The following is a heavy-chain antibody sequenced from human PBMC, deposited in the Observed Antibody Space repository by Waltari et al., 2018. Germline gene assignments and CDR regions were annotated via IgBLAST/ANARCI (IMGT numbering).Heavy chain of an antibody. D-gene: IGHD1-20*01. CDR1: GTSFSGYY. CDR2: IKHSGST. CDR3: ARSYNSGTFTWFDP. Sequence: QMQLQQWGAGLLKPSETLSLTCAVYGTSFSGYYWSWIRQPPGKGLEWIGEIKHSGSTNYNPSLKSRVTISVDTSKNQFSLKLSSVTAADTAVYYCARSYNSGTFTWFDPWGQGTLVTVSS. V-gene: IGHV4-34*01. J-gene: IGHJ5*02.